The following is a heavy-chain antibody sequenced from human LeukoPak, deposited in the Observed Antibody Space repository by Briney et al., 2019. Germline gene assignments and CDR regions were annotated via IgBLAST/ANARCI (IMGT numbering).Heavy chain of an antibody. CDR2: ISATGLST. CDR1: GFTFRSYG. CDR3: AREISSGWYDY. D-gene: IGHD6-19*01. V-gene: IGHV3-23*01. J-gene: IGHJ4*02. Sequence: GGSLRLSCAASGFTFRSYGLSWVRRAPGKGLAWVSFISATGLSTYYADSVKGRFTISRDNSKNTLYLQMNSLRAEDTAVYYCAREISSGWYDYWGQGTLVTVSS.